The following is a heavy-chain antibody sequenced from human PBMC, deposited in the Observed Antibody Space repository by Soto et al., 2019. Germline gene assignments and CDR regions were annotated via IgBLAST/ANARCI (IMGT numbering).Heavy chain of an antibody. CDR3: ARIHWAQSSLDY. CDR1: GGSIDSGAFS. V-gene: IGHV4-30-2*01. J-gene: IGHJ4*02. CDR2: VTHSGTA. Sequence: SETLSLTCAVSGGSIDSGAFSLSWIRQPPGKGLEWIGYVTHSGTAYSIPSLNGRLTLSVDSSQTQFSLKLTSVAAADSAFYYCARIHWAQSSLDYWGRGILVTVSS. D-gene: IGHD6-19*01.